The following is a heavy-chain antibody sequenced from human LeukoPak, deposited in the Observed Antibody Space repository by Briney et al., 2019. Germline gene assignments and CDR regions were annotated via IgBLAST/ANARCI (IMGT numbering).Heavy chain of an antibody. CDR3: AKNRHDVLTGYYWLIDY. V-gene: IGHV3-23*01. CDR2: TSGSGGST. J-gene: IGHJ4*02. Sequence: GGSLRLSCAASGFTFSSYAMSWVRQAPGKGLEWVSGTSGSGGSTYYADSVKGRFTMSRDNSKNTLYLQMNSLRAEDTAVYHCAKNRHDVLTGYYWLIDYWGQGTLVTVSS. D-gene: IGHD3-9*01. CDR1: GFTFSSYA.